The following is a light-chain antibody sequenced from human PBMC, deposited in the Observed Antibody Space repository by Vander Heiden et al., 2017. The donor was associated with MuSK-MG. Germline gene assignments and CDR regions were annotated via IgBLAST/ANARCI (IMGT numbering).Light chain of an antibody. CDR2: GNS. CDR1: GSNIGAGYD. J-gene: IGLJ2*01. V-gene: IGLV1-40*01. Sequence: QSVLTQPPSVSGAPGQRVTISCTGSGSNIGAGYDVHWYQQLPGTAPKLLIYGNSKRPSGVPDRFSGSKSGTSASLAITGLQAEDEADYYCQSYDSSRSGVVFGGGTKLTVL. CDR3: QSYDSSRSGVV.